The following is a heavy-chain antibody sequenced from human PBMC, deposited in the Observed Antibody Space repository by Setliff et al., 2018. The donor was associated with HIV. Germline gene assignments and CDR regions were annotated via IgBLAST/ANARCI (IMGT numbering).Heavy chain of an antibody. V-gene: IGHV4-34*01. D-gene: IGHD6-13*01. CDR2: SNHSGST. CDR3: ARGPVYSSTIDY. J-gene: IGHJ4*02. CDR1: GGSISSYY. Sequence: SETLSLTCTVSGGSISSYYWSWIRQPPGKGLEWIGESNHSGSTNYNPSLKSRVTISVDTSKRQFSLKLSSVTAADTAVFYCARGPVYSSTIDYWGQGTLVTVSS.